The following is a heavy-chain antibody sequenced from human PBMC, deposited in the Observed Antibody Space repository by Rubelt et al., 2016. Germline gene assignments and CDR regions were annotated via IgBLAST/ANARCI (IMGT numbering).Heavy chain of an antibody. CDR3: ARTTRDILTGYWAFDY. CDR2: IWYDGSNK. Sequence: APGKGLEWVAVIWYDGSNKYYADSVKGRFTISRDNSKNTLYLQMNSLRAEDTAVYYCARTTRDILTGYWAFDYWGQGTLVTVSS. D-gene: IGHD3-9*01. V-gene: IGHV3-33*01. J-gene: IGHJ4*02.